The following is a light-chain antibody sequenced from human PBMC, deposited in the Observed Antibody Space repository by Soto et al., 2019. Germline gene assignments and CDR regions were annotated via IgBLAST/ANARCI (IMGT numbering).Light chain of an antibody. CDR2: GAS. J-gene: IGKJ4*01. Sequence: EIVLTQSPGTLSLSPGERATLSCRASQSVSSSYLAWYQQKPGQAPRLLIYGASSRATGIPDRFSGSGSGTDFTLTISRLEPEDFAVYYCHQYNSWPLTFGGGTKVEI. V-gene: IGKV3-20*01. CDR3: HQYNSWPLT. CDR1: QSVSSSY.